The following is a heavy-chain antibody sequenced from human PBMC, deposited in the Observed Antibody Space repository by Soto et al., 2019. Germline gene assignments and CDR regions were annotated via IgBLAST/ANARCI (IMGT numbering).Heavy chain of an antibody. D-gene: IGHD5-18*01. Sequence: SVKVSCKASGGTFSSYAISWVRQAPGQGLEWMGGIIPIFGTANYAQKFQGRVTITADESTSTTYMELSSLRSEDTAVYYCARVPRVQLWPTEMRTLGYYFDYWC. J-gene: IGHJ4*01. CDR2: IIPIFGTA. CDR1: GGTFSSYA. CDR3: ARVPRVQLWPTEMRTLGYYFDY. V-gene: IGHV1-69*13.